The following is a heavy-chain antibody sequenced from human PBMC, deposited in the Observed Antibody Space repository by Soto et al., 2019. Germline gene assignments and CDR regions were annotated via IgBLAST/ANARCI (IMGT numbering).Heavy chain of an antibody. V-gene: IGHV1-46*01. J-gene: IGHJ4*02. CDR1: GYTFTSYY. D-gene: IGHD2-15*01. CDR3: ARDCSGGSCYSYYFDY. Sequence: ASVKVSCKASGYTFTSYYMHWVRQAPGQGLEWMGIINPSGGNTSYAQKFQGRVTMTRDTSTSTVYMELRSLRSDDTAVYYCARDCSGGSCYSYYFDYWGQGTLVTVSS. CDR2: INPSGGNT.